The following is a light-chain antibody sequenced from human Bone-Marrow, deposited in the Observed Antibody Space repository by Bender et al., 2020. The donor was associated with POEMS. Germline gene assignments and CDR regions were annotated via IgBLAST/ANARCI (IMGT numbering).Light chain of an antibody. Sequence: QSALTQPRSVSGSPGQSITVSCTGISIDIGIYNFVSWYQQHPGKAPKLILYDVSNRPSGISYRFSGSKSGITASLTISGLQSEDEADYYCSSYTSDNTANVFGTGTTVTVL. CDR1: SIDIGIYNF. CDR2: DVS. CDR3: SSYTSDNTANV. V-gene: IGLV2-14*03. J-gene: IGLJ1*01.